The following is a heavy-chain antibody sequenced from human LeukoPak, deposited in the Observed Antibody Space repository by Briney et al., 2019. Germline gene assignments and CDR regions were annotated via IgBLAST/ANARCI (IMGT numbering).Heavy chain of an antibody. CDR2: ISAYNGNT. J-gene: IGHJ4*02. CDR1: GYTFTSYG. Sequence: VASVTVSCKASGYTFTSYGISWVRQAPGQGLEWMGWISAYNGNTNYAQKLQGRVTMTTDTSTSTAYMELRSLRSDDTAVYYCASGYCSSTSCYTLDYWGQGTLVTVSS. CDR3: ASGYCSSTSCYTLDY. D-gene: IGHD2-2*02. V-gene: IGHV1-18*01.